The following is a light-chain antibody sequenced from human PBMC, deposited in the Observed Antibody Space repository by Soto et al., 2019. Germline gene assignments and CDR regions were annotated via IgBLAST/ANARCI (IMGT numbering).Light chain of an antibody. CDR2: WAS. V-gene: IGKV4-1*01. Sequence: VMTQSPDSLAVSLGERATINCKSSQSILYSSNNKNYLAWYQQKPGQPPELLIYWASTRASGVPDRFSGSGSGTDFTLTISSLQAEDVALYFCHQYHSSPWTFGQGTKVEIK. CDR3: HQYHSSPWT. J-gene: IGKJ1*01. CDR1: QSILYSSNNKNY.